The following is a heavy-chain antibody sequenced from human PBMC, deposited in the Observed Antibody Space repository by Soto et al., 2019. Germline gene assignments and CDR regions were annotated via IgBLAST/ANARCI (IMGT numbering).Heavy chain of an antibody. D-gene: IGHD3-3*01. CDR1: GFTFSSYS. CDR2: ISSSSSYI. J-gene: IGHJ4*02. Sequence: GGSLRLSCAASGFTFSSYSMNWVRQAPGKGLEWVSSISSSSSYIYYADSVKGRFTISRDNAKNSLYLQMNSLRAEDTAVYYCASTYPLTYYDFWSGYYTSYFDYWGQGTLVTVSS. V-gene: IGHV3-21*01. CDR3: ASTYPLTYYDFWSGYYTSYFDY.